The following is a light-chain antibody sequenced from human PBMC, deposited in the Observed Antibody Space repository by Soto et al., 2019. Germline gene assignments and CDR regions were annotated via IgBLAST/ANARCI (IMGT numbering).Light chain of an antibody. V-gene: IGKV3-20*01. CDR1: QSIRSNY. CDR2: GAS. Sequence: EIVLTQSPATLSLSPVERATLSCRASQSIRSNYVAWYQQKPGQGPRLLIYGASSRATGIPDRFSGSGSGTDFTLTISRLEPEDFAVYYCQQYGSSPPITFGQGTRLEI. J-gene: IGKJ5*01. CDR3: QQYGSSPPIT.